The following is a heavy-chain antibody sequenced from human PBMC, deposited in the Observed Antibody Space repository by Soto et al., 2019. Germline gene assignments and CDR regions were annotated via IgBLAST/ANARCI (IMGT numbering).Heavy chain of an antibody. Sequence: GGSLRHSCEASGLTFSRVSMNWVRQVPGKGLEWVASISSASSETWYADSVKGRFIISRANAQNSLFLQMNTLKPEDSAIYYCARVAYWGPGTQVTFSS. CDR2: ISSASSET. CDR1: GLTFSRVS. J-gene: IGHJ4*02. V-gene: IGHV3-21*01. CDR3: ARVAY.